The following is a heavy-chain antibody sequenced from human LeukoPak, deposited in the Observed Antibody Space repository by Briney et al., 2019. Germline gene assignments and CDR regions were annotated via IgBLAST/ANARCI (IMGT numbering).Heavy chain of an antibody. CDR3: ARGTGSINYFYDSSGYHDP. D-gene: IGHD3-22*01. CDR1: GGTFSSNA. Sequence: GASVKVSCKASGGTFSSNAISWVRQAPGQGLEWMGRIIPILNIANYAQKFQGRVAITADKFTSTAYMELSSLRSEDTAVYYCARGTGSINYFYDSSGYHDPSGQGTLVTVFS. J-gene: IGHJ5*02. CDR2: IIPILNIA. V-gene: IGHV1-69*04.